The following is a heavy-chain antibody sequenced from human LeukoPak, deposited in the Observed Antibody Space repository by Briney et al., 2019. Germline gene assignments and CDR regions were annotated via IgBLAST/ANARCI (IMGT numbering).Heavy chain of an antibody. Sequence: GGSLRLSCAASGFTFSSYAMSWVRQAPGRGLEGVSAISGSGGSTYYADSVKGRFTISRDNSKNTLYLQMNSLRAEDTAVYYCAKDSLVVITTLFDYWGQGTLVTVSS. CDR3: AKDSLVVITTLFDY. D-gene: IGHD3-22*01. J-gene: IGHJ4*02. CDR2: ISGSGGST. V-gene: IGHV3-23*01. CDR1: GFTFSSYA.